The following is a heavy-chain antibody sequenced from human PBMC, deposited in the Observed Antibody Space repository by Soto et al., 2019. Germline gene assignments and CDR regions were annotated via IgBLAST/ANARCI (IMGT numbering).Heavy chain of an antibody. D-gene: IGHD4-17*01. J-gene: IGHJ6*02. Sequence: QITLKESGPTLVKPTQTLTLTCTFSGFSLSTSEVGVGWIRQPPGKALEWLALIYWDDDKRYSPSLKSRLTITKDTSKNQEVLTLTNMDPVDTATYYCAQPDYARGGSNYVMDVWGQGTTVTVSS. V-gene: IGHV2-5*02. CDR1: GFSLSTSEVG. CDR2: IYWDDDK. CDR3: AQPDYARGGSNYVMDV.